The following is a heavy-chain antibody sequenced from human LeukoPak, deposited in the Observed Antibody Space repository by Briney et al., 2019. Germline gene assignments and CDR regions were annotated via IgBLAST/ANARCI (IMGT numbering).Heavy chain of an antibody. CDR1: GGSISSYY. D-gene: IGHD6-6*01. CDR3: ARRDPIEYSSPFDY. J-gene: IGHJ4*02. V-gene: IGHV4-59*01. Sequence: SETLSLTCTVSGGSISSYYWSWIRQPPGKGLEWIGYIYYSGSTNYNPSLKSRVTISVDTSRNQFSLKLSSVTAADTAVYYCARRDPIEYSSPFDYWGQGTLVTVSS. CDR2: IYYSGST.